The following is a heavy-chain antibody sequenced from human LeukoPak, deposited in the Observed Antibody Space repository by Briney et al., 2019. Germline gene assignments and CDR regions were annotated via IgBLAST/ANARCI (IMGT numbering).Heavy chain of an antibody. Sequence: GGSLRLSCAASGFTVSNTCMSWVRQAPGNGLEWVSLIYSGGNTYYADSVKGRFSISRDNSKNTLYLQMNSLRAEDTAVYYCARAYCSGGSCYFDYWGQGALVTVSS. V-gene: IGHV3-53*01. CDR2: IYSGGNT. CDR3: ARAYCSGGSCYFDY. CDR1: GFTVSNTC. J-gene: IGHJ4*02. D-gene: IGHD2-15*01.